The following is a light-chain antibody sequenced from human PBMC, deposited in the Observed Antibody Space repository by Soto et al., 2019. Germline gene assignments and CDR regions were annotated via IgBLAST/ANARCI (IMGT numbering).Light chain of an antibody. Sequence: ERALTQSPATLSVSPGERVILSCRASQSVDISLAWYQQKPGQAPRLLIYGASTRATDMPGTFSGRGSGTEFTLTITSLRPEDFGVYYCQQYRSWPRTFGQGTKVDIK. CDR3: QQYRSWPRT. V-gene: IGKV3-15*01. CDR2: GAS. J-gene: IGKJ1*01. CDR1: QSVDIS.